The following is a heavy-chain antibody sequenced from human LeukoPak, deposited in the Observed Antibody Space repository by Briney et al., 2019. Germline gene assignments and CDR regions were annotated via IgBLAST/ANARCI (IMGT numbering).Heavy chain of an antibody. CDR3: ATGKYSGYYDY. D-gene: IGHD5-12*01. J-gene: IGHJ4*02. V-gene: IGHV4-39*02. Sequence: SETLSLTCSVSGGSIGTDSYYGGWVRQPPGKGLEWIGSMYYGGTTCFNPSLKSRVTLSVGTSKNDFSLRLSSVTAADSAVYFCATGKYSGYYDYWGQGTLVTVSS. CDR1: GGSIGTDSYY. CDR2: MYYGGTT.